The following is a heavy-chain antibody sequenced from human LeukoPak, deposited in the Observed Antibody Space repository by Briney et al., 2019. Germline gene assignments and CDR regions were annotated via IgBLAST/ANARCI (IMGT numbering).Heavy chain of an antibody. CDR2: ISYDGSNK. J-gene: IGHJ4*02. D-gene: IGHD3-3*01. Sequence: GRSLRLSCAASGFTFSSYAMHWVRQAPGKGLEWVAVISYDGSNKYYADSVKGRFTISRDNSKNTLYLQMNSLRAEDTAVYYCARGSPNYDFWSGDFGWLLSGPDYWGQGTLVTVSS. CDR3: ARGSPNYDFWSGDFGWLLSGPDY. V-gene: IGHV3-30-3*01. CDR1: GFTFSSYA.